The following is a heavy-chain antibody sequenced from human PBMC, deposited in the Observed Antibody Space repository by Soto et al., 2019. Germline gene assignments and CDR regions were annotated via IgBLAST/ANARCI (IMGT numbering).Heavy chain of an antibody. D-gene: IGHD3-3*01. CDR1: GFTFSSYG. V-gene: IGHV3-30*18. CDR3: AKTGRFLEWLLYY. Sequence: PGGSLRLSCAASGFTFSSYGMHWVRQAPGKGLEWVAVISYDGSNKYYADSVKGRFTISRDNSKNTLYLQMNSLRAEDTAVYYCAKTGRFLEWLLYYWGQGTLVTVSS. J-gene: IGHJ4*02. CDR2: ISYDGSNK.